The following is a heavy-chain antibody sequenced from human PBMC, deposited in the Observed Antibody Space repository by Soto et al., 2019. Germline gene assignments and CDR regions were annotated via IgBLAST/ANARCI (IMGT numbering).Heavy chain of an antibody. D-gene: IGHD3-16*01. CDR1: GGSFSGYY. Sequence: PSETLSLTCAVYGGSFSGYYWSWIRQPPGKGLEWIGELNHSGSTTYNPSLKSRVTISVDTSKNQFSLKLSPVTAADTAVYYCARHRRITFIPWFVPLGPGTLVTVSS. V-gene: IGHV4-34*01. J-gene: IGHJ5*02. CDR3: ARHRRITFIPWFVP. CDR2: LNHSGST.